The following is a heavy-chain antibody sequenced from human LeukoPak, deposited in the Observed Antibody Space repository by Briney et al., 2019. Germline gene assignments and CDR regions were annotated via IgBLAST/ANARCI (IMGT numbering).Heavy chain of an antibody. CDR3: ARTRPIYDSSGYYYEFHY. V-gene: IGHV4-59*01. Sequence: SETLSLTCTVSGGSISSYYWSWIRQPPGKGLEWIGYIYYSGSTNYNPSLKSRVTISVGTSKNQFSLKLSSVTAADTAVYYCARTRPIYDSSGYYYEFHYWGQGTLVTVSS. J-gene: IGHJ4*02. CDR1: GGSISSYY. CDR2: IYYSGST. D-gene: IGHD3-22*01.